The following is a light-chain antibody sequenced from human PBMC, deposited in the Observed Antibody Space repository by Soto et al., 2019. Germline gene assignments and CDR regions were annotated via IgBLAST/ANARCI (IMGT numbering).Light chain of an antibody. Sequence: EIVLTQSPATLSLYPGERATLSCRASQSVSNYLAWYQQKPGQAPRLLIYDASNRATGIPARFTGSGSGTDFTLTISSLEPEDFVVYYCQQRSSWPLTFGGGTKVDNK. CDR2: DAS. J-gene: IGKJ4*01. CDR1: QSVSNY. V-gene: IGKV3-11*01. CDR3: QQRSSWPLT.